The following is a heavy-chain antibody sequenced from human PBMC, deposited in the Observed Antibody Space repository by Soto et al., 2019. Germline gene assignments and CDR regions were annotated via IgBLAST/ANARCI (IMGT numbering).Heavy chain of an antibody. CDR2: ISSSSSYI. CDR3: ARRRYDSSGYYYSDFDY. Sequence: GGSMRLSYAASGFTFSSYSMNWVRQAPGKGLEWVSSISSSSSYIYYADSVKGRFTISRDNAKNSLYLQMNSLRAEDMAVYYCARRRYDSSGYYYSDFDYWGQGTLVTVSS. V-gene: IGHV3-21*01. CDR1: GFTFSSYS. J-gene: IGHJ4*02. D-gene: IGHD3-22*01.